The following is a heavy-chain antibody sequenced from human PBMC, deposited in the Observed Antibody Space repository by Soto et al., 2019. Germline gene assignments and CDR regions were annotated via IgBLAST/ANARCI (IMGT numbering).Heavy chain of an antibody. Sequence: QVQLVQSGAEVKKPGASVKVSCKASGYTFTSYGISWVRQAPGQGPEWMGWVSAYNGNTNYAQKLQGRVTMTTDTPTSTADMELRSLRSDDTAVYYCARVSVVVVAADNWFDPWGQGTLVTVSS. CDR1: GYTFTSYG. CDR3: ARVSVVVVAADNWFDP. J-gene: IGHJ5*02. CDR2: VSAYNGNT. V-gene: IGHV1-18*01. D-gene: IGHD2-15*01.